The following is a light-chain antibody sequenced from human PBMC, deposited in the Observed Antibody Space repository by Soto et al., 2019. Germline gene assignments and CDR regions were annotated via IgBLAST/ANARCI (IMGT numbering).Light chain of an antibody. CDR2: DAS. V-gene: IGKV3-11*01. J-gene: IGKJ2*02. CDR1: QSVSSY. Sequence: EIVLTQSPATLSLSPGERATLSCRASQSVSSYLAWYQQKPGQAPRLLIYDASNRATGIPARFSGSGSGTDFTLAISSLEPEDFAVYYCKQRSNWPPSCTFGQGTKLEIK. CDR3: KQRSNWPPSCT.